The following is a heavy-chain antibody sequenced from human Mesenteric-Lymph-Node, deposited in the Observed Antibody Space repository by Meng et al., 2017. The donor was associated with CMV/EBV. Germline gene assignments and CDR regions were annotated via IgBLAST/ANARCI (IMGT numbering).Heavy chain of an antibody. CDR1: GGTFSSYA. Sequence: SGGTFSSYAISWVRQATGQGLEWMGGIIPIFGTANYAQKFQGRVTITADKSTSTAYMELSSLRSEDTAVYYCARRYYYGSGSYSLDYWGQGTLVTVSS. D-gene: IGHD3-10*01. J-gene: IGHJ4*02. CDR3: ARRYYYGSGSYSLDY. V-gene: IGHV1-69*06. CDR2: IIPIFGTA.